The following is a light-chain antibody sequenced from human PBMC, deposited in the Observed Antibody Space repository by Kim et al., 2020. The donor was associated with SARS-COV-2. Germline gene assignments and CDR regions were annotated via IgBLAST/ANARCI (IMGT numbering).Light chain of an antibody. CDR3: LLSYSDSRV. Sequence: PGGPIPPTCTSSTGPVTSGHFPSWFQQKPGQAPRTLIYDPGNRHSWTPARFSGSLLGGKAALTLSAAQPEDEADYYCLLSYSDSRVFGGGTQLTVL. J-gene: IGLJ2*01. V-gene: IGLV7-46*01. CDR2: DPG. CDR1: TGPVTSGHF.